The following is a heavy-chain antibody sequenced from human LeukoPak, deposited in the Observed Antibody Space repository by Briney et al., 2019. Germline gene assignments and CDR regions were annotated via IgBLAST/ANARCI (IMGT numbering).Heavy chain of an antibody. CDR2: ISYDGSNK. V-gene: IGHV3-30*03. J-gene: IGHJ4*02. Sequence: GGSLRLSCAASGFTFSSYGMHWVRQAPGKGLEWVAVISYDGSNKYYADSVKGRFTISRDNSKNTLYLQMNSLRAEDTAVYYCARELYGSGSYPPGYWGQGTLVTVSS. CDR1: GFTFSSYG. CDR3: ARELYGSGSYPPGY. D-gene: IGHD3-10*01.